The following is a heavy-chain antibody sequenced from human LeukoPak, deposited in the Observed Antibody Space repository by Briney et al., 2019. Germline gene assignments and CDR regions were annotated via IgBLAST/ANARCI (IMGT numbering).Heavy chain of an antibody. CDR2: ISAYNGNT. V-gene: IGHV1-18*01. CDR3: ARDTWYYYDSSGYNAFGI. J-gene: IGHJ3*02. D-gene: IGHD3-22*01. Sequence: GASVKVSCKASGYTFTSYGISWVRQAPGQGLEWMGWISAYNGNTNYAQKLQGRVTMTTDTSTSTAYMELRSLRSDDTAVYYCARDTWYYYDSSGYNAFGIWGQGTMVTVSS. CDR1: GYTFTSYG.